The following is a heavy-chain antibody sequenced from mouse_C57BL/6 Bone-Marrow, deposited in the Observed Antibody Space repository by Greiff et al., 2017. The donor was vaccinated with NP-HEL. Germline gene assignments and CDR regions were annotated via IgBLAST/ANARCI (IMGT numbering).Heavy chain of an antibody. V-gene: IGHV5-6*01. J-gene: IGHJ4*01. CDR2: ISSGGSYT. D-gene: IGHD4-1*01. Sequence: EVKLVESGGDLVKPGGSLKLSCAASGFTFSSYGMSWVRQTPDKRLEWVATISSGGSYTYYPDSVKGRFTISRDNAKNTLYLQMSSLKSEDTAMYYCARHAWGDAMDYWGQGTSVTVSS. CDR3: ARHAWGDAMDY. CDR1: GFTFSSYG.